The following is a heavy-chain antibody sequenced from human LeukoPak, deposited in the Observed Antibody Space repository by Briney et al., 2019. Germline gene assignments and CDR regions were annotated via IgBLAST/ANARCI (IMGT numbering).Heavy chain of an antibody. Sequence: PSETVSLTCTVSGGSISSGDYYWSWIRQPPGKGPEWIGYIYYSGSTYYNPSLKSRVTISVDTSKNQFSLKLSSVTAADTAVYYCARLGYSSGWYEDYFDYWGQGTLVTVSS. V-gene: IGHV4-30-4*08. CDR2: IYYSGST. CDR3: ARLGYSSGWYEDYFDY. D-gene: IGHD6-19*01. CDR1: GGSISSGDYY. J-gene: IGHJ4*02.